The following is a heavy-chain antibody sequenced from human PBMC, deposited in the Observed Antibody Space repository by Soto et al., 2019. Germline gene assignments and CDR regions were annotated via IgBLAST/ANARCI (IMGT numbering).Heavy chain of an antibody. Sequence: SETLSLTCAVYGGAFSGYYWIWIRQPPVNGLELIGEINHILSTNYNPSLKSRVTIAVYTSKNQFCLKLICFTAADSSVYYCARGREDFGGSYLRFDPWGQGTLVTVSS. J-gene: IGHJ5*02. CDR1: GGAFSGYY. CDR3: ARGREDFGGSYLRFDP. CDR2: INHILST. D-gene: IGHD1-26*01. V-gene: IGHV4-34*01.